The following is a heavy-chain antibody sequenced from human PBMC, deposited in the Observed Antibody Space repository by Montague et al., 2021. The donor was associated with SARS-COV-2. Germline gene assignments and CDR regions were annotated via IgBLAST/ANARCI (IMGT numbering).Heavy chain of an antibody. Sequence: SETLSLTCAVYGGPFSGDGSFSGYYWTWIRQTPGKGLEWIGEINHSGSTNYNPSFKSRVIMSVDTSKNQFSLKLSSVTAADTAVDYCASAIQSHPLVVVIAMPRPFYYFDHWGQGTLVTVSS. CDR3: ASAIQSHPLVVVIAMPRPFYYFDH. V-gene: IGHV4-34*01. D-gene: IGHD2-21*01. CDR2: INHSGST. J-gene: IGHJ4*02. CDR1: GGPFSGDGSFSGYY.